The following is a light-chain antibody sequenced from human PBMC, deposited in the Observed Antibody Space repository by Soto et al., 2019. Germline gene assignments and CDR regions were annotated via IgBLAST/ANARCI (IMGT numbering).Light chain of an antibody. CDR3: QTWGTGIVV. Sequence: QLVLTQSPSASASLGASVTLTCTLSSGHISYAIAWHQQQTEKGPRYLMKLNSDGSHHKGAGIPDRISASSSGAERYLTISSLQSEDEADYYCQTWGTGIVVFGAGTKLTVL. CDR1: SGHISYA. CDR2: LNSDGSH. J-gene: IGLJ3*02. V-gene: IGLV4-69*01.